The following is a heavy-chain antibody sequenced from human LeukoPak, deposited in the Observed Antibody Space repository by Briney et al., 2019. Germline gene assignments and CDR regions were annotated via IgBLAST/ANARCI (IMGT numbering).Heavy chain of an antibody. CDR2: IKQDGSEK. V-gene: IGHV3-7*01. CDR3: ARVDSALDY. CDR1: GFTFSGSW. Sequence: GGSLRLSCAASGFTFSGSWMSWIRQAPGKGLEWVANIKQDGSEKYYVDSVKGRFTISRDNAKNSLYLQMNSLRAEDTAVYYCARVDSALDYWGQGTLVTVSS. J-gene: IGHJ4*02.